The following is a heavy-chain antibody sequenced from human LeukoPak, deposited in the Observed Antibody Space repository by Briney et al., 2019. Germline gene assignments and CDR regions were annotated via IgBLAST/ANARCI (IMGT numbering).Heavy chain of an antibody. J-gene: IGHJ4*02. CDR2: ISSSGSTI. CDR3: ARVGWMSCSGGSCYSGGRDFDY. V-gene: IGHV3-48*03. D-gene: IGHD2-15*01. Sequence: GGSLRLSCAASGFTFSSYEMNWVRQAPGKGLEWVSYISSSGSTIYYADSVKGRFTISRDNAKNSLYLQMNSLRAEDTAVYYCARVGWMSCSGGSCYSGGRDFDYWGQGTLVTVSS. CDR1: GFTFSSYE.